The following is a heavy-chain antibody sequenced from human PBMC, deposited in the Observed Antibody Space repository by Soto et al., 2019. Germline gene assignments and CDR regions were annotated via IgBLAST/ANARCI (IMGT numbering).Heavy chain of an antibody. D-gene: IGHD3-22*01. V-gene: IGHV3-21*01. CDR1: GFTFSSYS. J-gene: IGHJ6*02. CDR2: ISSSSSYI. Sequence: EVQLVESGGGLVKPGGSLTLSCAASGFTFSSYSMNWVRQAPGKGLEWVSSISSSSSYIYYADSVKGRFTISRDNAKNSLYLQMNSLRAEDTAVYYCARAHPPVYYDSSGYLFYYYYGMDVWGQGTTGTVS. CDR3: ARAHPPVYYDSSGYLFYYYYGMDV.